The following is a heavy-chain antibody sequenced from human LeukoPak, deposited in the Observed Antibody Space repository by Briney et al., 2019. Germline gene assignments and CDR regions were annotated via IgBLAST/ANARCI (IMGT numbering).Heavy chain of an antibody. CDR2: VSYDGSNT. V-gene: IGHV3-30*18. CDR1: GFTFSGYG. J-gene: IGHJ4*02. Sequence: PGGSLRLSCAASGFTFSGYGMHWVRQAPGKGLEWVAVVSYDGSNTFYADSVKGRFTISRDNSKNTLYLQMNSLRAEDTAVYYCAKGGRYSSGWALDYWGQGTLVTVSS. CDR3: AKGGRYSSGWALDY. D-gene: IGHD6-19*01.